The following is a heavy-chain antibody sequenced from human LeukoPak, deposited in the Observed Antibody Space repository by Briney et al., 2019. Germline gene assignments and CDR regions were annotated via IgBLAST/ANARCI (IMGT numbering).Heavy chain of an antibody. Sequence: GGSLRLSCAASGFTFSDYYMSWIRQAPGKGLEWVSYISSSGSTIYYADSVKGRFTISRDNAKNSLYLQMNSLRAEDTAVCYCARDPIVATKFGYYYYGMDVWGQGTTVTVSS. J-gene: IGHJ6*02. CDR3: ARDPIVATKFGYYYYGMDV. CDR2: ISSSGSTI. D-gene: IGHD5-12*01. V-gene: IGHV3-11*01. CDR1: GFTFSDYY.